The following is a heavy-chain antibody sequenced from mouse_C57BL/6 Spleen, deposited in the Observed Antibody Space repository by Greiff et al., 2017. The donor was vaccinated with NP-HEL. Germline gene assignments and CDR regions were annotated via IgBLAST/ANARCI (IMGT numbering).Heavy chain of an antibody. D-gene: IGHD2-3*01. Sequence: QVQLQQSGPGLVQPSQSLSITCTVSGFLLTSYGVHWVRQSPGKGLEWLGVIWRGGSTDYNAAFMSRLSITKDNSKSQVFFKMNSLQADDTAIYYCAKNTLDGYIYAMDYWGQGTSVTVSS. V-gene: IGHV2-5*01. CDR2: IWRGGST. J-gene: IGHJ4*01. CDR3: AKNTLDGYIYAMDY. CDR1: GFLLTSYG.